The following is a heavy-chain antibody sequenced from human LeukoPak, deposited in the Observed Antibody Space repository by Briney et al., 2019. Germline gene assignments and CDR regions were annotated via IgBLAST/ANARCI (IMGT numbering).Heavy chain of an antibody. CDR2: ISSSSSYI. V-gene: IGHV3-21*01. J-gene: IGHJ4*02. CDR3: ARDREGGYFDY. CDR1: GFTFSSYS. Sequence: KAGGSLRLSCAASGFTFSSYSMNWVRQAPGKGLEWVSSISSSSSYIYYADSVKGRFTISRDNAKNSLYLQMNSLRAEDTAVYYCARDREGGYFDYWGQGTLVTVSS. D-gene: IGHD1-26*01.